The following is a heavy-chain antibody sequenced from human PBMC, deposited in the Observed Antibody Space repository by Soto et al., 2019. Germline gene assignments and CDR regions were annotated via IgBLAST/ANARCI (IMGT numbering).Heavy chain of an antibody. D-gene: IGHD5-12*01. CDR3: ARNMVASSSFDY. V-gene: IGHV2-5*02. CDR2: IYWDDDE. CDR1: GLSLSTSEVG. Sequence: QNTLKESGPTLVRRTQTLTLTCTFSGLSLSTSEVGVGWIRQPPGKALEWLALIYWDDDERYRPSLKSRLTISKDTSKNQVVLRMTNLDPVDTATYYCARNMVASSSFDYWGQGTLVTVSS. J-gene: IGHJ4*02.